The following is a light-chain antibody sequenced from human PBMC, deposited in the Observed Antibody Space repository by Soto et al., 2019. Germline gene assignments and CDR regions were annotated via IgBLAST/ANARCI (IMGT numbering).Light chain of an antibody. CDR2: GAS. Sequence: TVLTQSPATLSVSPGERASLSCRASQSVSINLAWYQQKPGQAPRLLTYGASTRATGIPARFSGSGSGTEFTLTINSLQSEDFAVYYCQEYDNWPPEGTLGQGTKVDIK. CDR3: QEYDNWPPEGT. J-gene: IGKJ1*01. CDR1: QSVSIN. V-gene: IGKV3-15*01.